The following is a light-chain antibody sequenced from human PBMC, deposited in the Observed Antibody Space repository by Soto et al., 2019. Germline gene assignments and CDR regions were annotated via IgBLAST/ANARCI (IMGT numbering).Light chain of an antibody. CDR3: QQSYSTPWT. CDR1: QSISSY. V-gene: IGKV1-39*01. Sequence: DIQMTQSPSSLSASVGDRVTITCRASQSISSYLNWYQQKPGKAPKLLIYAASSLQSGVRSRFSGSGSGTDFTLTVSSLQPEDFATYYGQQSYSTPWTFGQGTEVELK. J-gene: IGKJ1*01. CDR2: AAS.